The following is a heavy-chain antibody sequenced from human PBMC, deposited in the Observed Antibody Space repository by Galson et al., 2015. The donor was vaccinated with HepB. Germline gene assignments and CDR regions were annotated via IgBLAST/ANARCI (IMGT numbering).Heavy chain of an antibody. CDR1: GYTFTSYG. D-gene: IGHD6-13*01. V-gene: IGHV1-18*04. CDR3: AIYAYSSSWYESNYYFDY. Sequence: SVKVSCKASGYTFTSYGISWVRQAPGQGLEWMGWISAYNGNTNYAQKLKGRVTMTTDTSTSTAYMELRSLRSGDTAVYYCAIYAYSSSWYESNYYFDYWGQGTLVTISS. J-gene: IGHJ4*02. CDR2: ISAYNGNT.